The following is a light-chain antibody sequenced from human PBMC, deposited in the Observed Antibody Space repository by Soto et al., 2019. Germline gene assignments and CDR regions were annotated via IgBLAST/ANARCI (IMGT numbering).Light chain of an antibody. CDR2: AAS. J-gene: IGKJ2*01. Sequence: DIQMTQSPSSLSASVGDRVTITCRASQSISSYLNWYQQKPGKAPKHLIYAASSLQSGVPSRFRGSGSRTDFTLTISSLQPEDFATYYCQQSYSTPTFGQGTKLEIK. CDR3: QQSYSTPT. V-gene: IGKV1-39*01. CDR1: QSISSY.